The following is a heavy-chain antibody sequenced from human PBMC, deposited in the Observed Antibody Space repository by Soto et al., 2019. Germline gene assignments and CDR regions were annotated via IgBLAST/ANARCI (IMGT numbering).Heavy chain of an antibody. CDR3: ARYPYTSYCSDWICSYDAFDI. Sequence: QVQMVQSGAEVKKPGASVKVSCRASGYSFTSYDVRWVRQATGQGLEWMGWMNPNSGNTAFAQKFQGRVTMTRDTPISTAYMELSGLRSEDTAVYYCARYPYTSYCSDWICSYDAFDIWGQGTVVTVSS. J-gene: IGHJ3*02. CDR2: MNPNSGNT. D-gene: IGHD2-15*01. V-gene: IGHV1-8*01. CDR1: GYSFTSYD.